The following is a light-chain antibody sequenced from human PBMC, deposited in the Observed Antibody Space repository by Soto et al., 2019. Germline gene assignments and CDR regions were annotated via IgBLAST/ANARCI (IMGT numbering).Light chain of an antibody. Sequence: QSVLTQPASVSGSPGQSITISCTGSSSDVGGHNHVSWYQQHPGKAPKLIIYEVGNRPSGVSNRFSGSKSGNTAFLTISGFQAEDEADYYCNSYTSSSTHVFGTGTKVTVL. V-gene: IGLV2-14*01. CDR3: NSYTSSSTHV. CDR1: SSDVGGHNH. J-gene: IGLJ1*01. CDR2: EVG.